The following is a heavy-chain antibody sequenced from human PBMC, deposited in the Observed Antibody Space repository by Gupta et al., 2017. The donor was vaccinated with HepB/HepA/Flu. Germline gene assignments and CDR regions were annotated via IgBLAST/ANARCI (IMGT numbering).Heavy chain of an antibody. D-gene: IGHD2-8*02. CDR3: ARDYGWLPKFYFDF. Sequence: QVQLVESGGGVVQPGRSLTLSCAASGFTFSNYAMQWVRQAPGKGLEWVACISHEGNNKYFGESMKGRVTISRDNSKNTLSLQMSSLRVEDTAVYYCARDYGWLPKFYFDFWGQGTLVTVSS. CDR2: ISHEGNNK. V-gene: IGHV3-30-3*01. CDR1: GFTFSNYA. J-gene: IGHJ4*02.